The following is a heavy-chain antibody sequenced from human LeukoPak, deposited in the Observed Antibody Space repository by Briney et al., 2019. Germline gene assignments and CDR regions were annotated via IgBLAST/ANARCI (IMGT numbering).Heavy chain of an antibody. D-gene: IGHD2-2*01. Sequence: ASVKVSCKASGGAFSSYTISWVRQAPGQGLEWMGGLIPILAIANYAQKFQGRVTITADKSTSTAYMQLSSLRSEDTAVYYCAREGAYCSSTSCHIQNWFDPWGQGTLVTVSS. V-gene: IGHV1-69*10. J-gene: IGHJ5*02. CDR1: GGAFSSYT. CDR3: AREGAYCSSTSCHIQNWFDP. CDR2: LIPILAIA.